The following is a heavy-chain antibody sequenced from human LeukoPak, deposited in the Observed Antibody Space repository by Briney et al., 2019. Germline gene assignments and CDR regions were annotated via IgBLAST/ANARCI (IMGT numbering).Heavy chain of an antibody. Sequence: GGSLRLSCAASGFTFSSYSMNWVRQAPGKGLEWVSSISSSSSYIYYADSAKGRFTISRGNAKNSLYLQMNSLRAEDTAVYYCARDVVKNVWGSYVEIEANWFDPWGQGTLVTVSS. CDR2: ISSSSSYI. CDR3: ARDVVKNVWGSYVEIEANWFDP. CDR1: GFTFSSYS. D-gene: IGHD3-16*01. V-gene: IGHV3-21*01. J-gene: IGHJ5*02.